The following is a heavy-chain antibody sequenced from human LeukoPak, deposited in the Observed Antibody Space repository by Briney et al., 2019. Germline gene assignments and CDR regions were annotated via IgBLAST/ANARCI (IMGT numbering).Heavy chain of an antibody. D-gene: IGHD5/OR15-5a*01. V-gene: IGHV1-18*01. Sequence: GASVKLSCKASGYTFTSYGISWVRQAPGQGLEWMGWISAYNGNTNYAQKLQGRVTMTTDTSTSTAYMELRSLRSDDTAVYYCARVVPHKGYSVYDYSYWGQGTLVTVSS. CDR3: ARVVPHKGYSVYDYSY. CDR1: GYTFTSYG. CDR2: ISAYNGNT. J-gene: IGHJ4*02.